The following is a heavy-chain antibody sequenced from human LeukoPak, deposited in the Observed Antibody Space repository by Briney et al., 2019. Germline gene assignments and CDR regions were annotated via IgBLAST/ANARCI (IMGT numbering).Heavy chain of an antibody. CDR3: TREGTGYSGYDYSY. CDR1: GYTFSTYY. V-gene: IGHV1-46*03. J-gene: IGHJ4*02. CDR2: INPSGGST. D-gene: IGHD5-12*01. Sequence: GASVKVSCKASGYTFSTYYLHWVRQAPGQGLEWMGIINPSGGSTTYARKFQGRVTMTRDTSTTTVYMELSSLRSDDTAVYYCTREGTGYSGYDYSYWGQGTLVTVSS.